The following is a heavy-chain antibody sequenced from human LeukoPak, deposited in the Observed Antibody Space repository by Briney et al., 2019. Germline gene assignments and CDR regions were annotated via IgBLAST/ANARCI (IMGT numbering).Heavy chain of an antibody. Sequence: PGGSLRLSCAASGFIFSSYAMNWVRQAPGKGLEWVSAISGSGGSIYYADSVKGRFTISRDNSKSTLYLQMNNLRAEDTAVYYCAKDKGRAIGGYYYVGVYYFDYWGQGTLVTVSS. V-gene: IGHV3-23*01. J-gene: IGHJ4*02. CDR3: AKDKGRAIGGYYYVGVYYFDY. D-gene: IGHD3-22*01. CDR1: GFIFSSYA. CDR2: ISGSGGSI.